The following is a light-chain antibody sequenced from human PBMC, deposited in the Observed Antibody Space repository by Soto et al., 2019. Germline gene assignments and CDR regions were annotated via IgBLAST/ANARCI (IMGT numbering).Light chain of an antibody. V-gene: IGKV3-20*01. Sequence: EIVLTQSPGTLSLSPGERATLSCRASQTVTSSYLAWYQQKPGQAPRLLVFGGSSRATGISDRFRGVGSGTSFTLTISRLEPEDSAVYYCQQYGSSPLTCGGGTKVEL. CDR2: GGS. J-gene: IGKJ4*01. CDR3: QQYGSSPLT. CDR1: QTVTSSY.